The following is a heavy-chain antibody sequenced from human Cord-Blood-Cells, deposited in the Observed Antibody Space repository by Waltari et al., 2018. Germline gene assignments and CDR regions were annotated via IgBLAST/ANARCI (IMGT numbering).Heavy chain of an antibody. CDR3: AREPDLAAAGTGNGAFDI. CDR1: GGSFSGYY. Sequence: QVQLQPWGAGLLKPSETLALTCAVYGGSFSGYYCSWIRHPPGKGLEWIGEINHSGSTNYNPSLKSRVTISVDTSKNQFSLKLSSVTAADTAVYYCAREPDLAAAGTGNGAFDIWGQGTMVTVSS. D-gene: IGHD6-13*01. CDR2: INHSGST. V-gene: IGHV4-34*01. J-gene: IGHJ3*02.